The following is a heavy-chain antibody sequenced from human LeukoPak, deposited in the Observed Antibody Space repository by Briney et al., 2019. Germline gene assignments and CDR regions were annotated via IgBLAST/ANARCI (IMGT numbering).Heavy chain of an antibody. CDR1: GYRFTNYW. D-gene: IGHD2-2*01. V-gene: IGHV5-51*01. J-gene: IGHJ4*02. CDR2: IYADDSNI. CDR3: ARSSIVVVPTAPGSFDY. Sequence: GESLQISCRGSGYRFTNYWIAWVRQMPGKGLECMGIIYADDSNIRYSPSFQGQVTISADKTISTAYLQWSSLKASDTAIYYCARSSIVVVPTAPGSFDYWGQGTLVTVSS.